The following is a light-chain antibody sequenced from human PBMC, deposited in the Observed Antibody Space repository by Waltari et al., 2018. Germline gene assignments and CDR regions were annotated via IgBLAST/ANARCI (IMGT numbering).Light chain of an antibody. CDR2: GAS. CDR3: QQYGNSPQT. V-gene: IGKV3-20*01. J-gene: IGKJ1*01. CDR1: QSVSNNY. Sequence: CRASQSVSNNYLAWYQQKPGQAPRLLIYGASSRATGIPDRFSGSGSGTDFTLTINRLEPEDLAVYYCQQYGNSPQTFGQGTKVEIK.